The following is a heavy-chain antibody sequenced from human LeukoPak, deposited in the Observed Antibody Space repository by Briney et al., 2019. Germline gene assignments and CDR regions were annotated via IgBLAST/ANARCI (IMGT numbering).Heavy chain of an antibody. CDR3: ATDISRDYYDSSGYSNAFDI. J-gene: IGHJ3*02. CDR2: FDPEDGET. Sequence: ASVKVSCKVSGYTLTELSMHWVRQAPGKGLEWMGGFDPEDGETIYAQKFQGRVTMTEDTSTDTGYMELSSLRSEDTAVYYCATDISRDYYDSSGYSNAFDIWGQGTMVTVSS. D-gene: IGHD3-22*01. V-gene: IGHV1-24*01. CDR1: GYTLTELS.